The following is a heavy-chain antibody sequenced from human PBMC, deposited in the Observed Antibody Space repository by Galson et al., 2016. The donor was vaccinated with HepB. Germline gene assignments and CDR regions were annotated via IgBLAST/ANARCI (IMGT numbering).Heavy chain of an antibody. CDR1: GDTSNDFV. D-gene: IGHD3-22*01. Sequence: SVKVSCKASGDTSNDFVINWVRQVPGQGLEWMGRIIPLLDMANSGQMFQDRVTITADKSSSAVYMELSSLRPEDTAVYFCAGYFDSSGYDDLPFDLWGQGTLVTVSS. J-gene: IGHJ4*02. CDR2: IIPLLDMA. V-gene: IGHV1-69*04. CDR3: AGYFDSSGYDDLPFDL.